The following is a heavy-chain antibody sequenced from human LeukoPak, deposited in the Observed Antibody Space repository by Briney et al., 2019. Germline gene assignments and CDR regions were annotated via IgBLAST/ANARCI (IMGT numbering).Heavy chain of an antibody. Sequence: PGGSLRLSCAASGFTFSTYGMHWVRQAPGKGLEWVALISYDGSNKYYADSVKDRFTISRDNSKNTLYLQMNSLRAEDTAVYYCARGEYYYFDYWGQGTLVIVSS. V-gene: IGHV3-30*03. CDR2: ISYDGSNK. CDR1: GFTFSTYG. J-gene: IGHJ4*02. D-gene: IGHD2/OR15-2a*01. CDR3: ARGEYYYFDY.